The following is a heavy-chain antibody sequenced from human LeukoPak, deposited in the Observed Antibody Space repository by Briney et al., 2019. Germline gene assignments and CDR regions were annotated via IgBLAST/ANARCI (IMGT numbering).Heavy chain of an antibody. Sequence: GGSLRLSCAASGFTFSSYWMSWVRQAPGKGLEWVSYISSSGSTIYYADSVKGRFTISRDNAKNSLYLQMNSLRAEDTAVYYCARPPSGSYYLDGMDVWGQGTTVTVSS. CDR2: ISSSGSTI. CDR3: ARPPSGSYYLDGMDV. D-gene: IGHD1-26*01. V-gene: IGHV3-48*01. J-gene: IGHJ6*02. CDR1: GFTFSSYW.